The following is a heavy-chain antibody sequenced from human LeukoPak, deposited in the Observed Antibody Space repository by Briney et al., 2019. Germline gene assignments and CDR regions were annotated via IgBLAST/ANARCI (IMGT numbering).Heavy chain of an antibody. CDR2: ISSSSSYT. Sequence: GGSLRLSCAASGFTFSDYYMSWIRQAPGKGLEWVPYISSSSSYTNYADSVKGRFTISRDNAKNPLYLQMNSLRAEDTAVYYCATTTGTYVYGMDVWGKGTTVTVSS. D-gene: IGHD1-1*01. J-gene: IGHJ6*04. V-gene: IGHV3-11*06. CDR3: ATTTGTYVYGMDV. CDR1: GFTFSDYY.